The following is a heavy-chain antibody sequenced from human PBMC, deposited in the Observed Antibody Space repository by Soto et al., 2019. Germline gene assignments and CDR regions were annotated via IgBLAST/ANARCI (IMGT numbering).Heavy chain of an antibody. CDR2: IIPILGIA. CDR3: AREDYDIFDPMDV. Sequence: ASVKVSCKASGGTFSSYTISWVRQAPGQGLEWMGRIIPILGIANYAQKFQGRVTITADKSTSTAYMELSSLRSEDTAVYYCAREDYDIFDPMDVWGKGTTVTVSS. D-gene: IGHD3-9*01. CDR1: GGTFSSYT. V-gene: IGHV1-69*04. J-gene: IGHJ6*03.